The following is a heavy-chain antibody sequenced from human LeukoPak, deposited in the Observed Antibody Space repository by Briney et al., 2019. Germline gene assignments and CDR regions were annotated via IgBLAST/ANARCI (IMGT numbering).Heavy chain of an antibody. V-gene: IGHV3-48*03. CDR2: IGSSGSTI. D-gene: IGHD3-3*01. CDR3: ARVSRSGITIFGVVMGYNWFDP. Sequence: AGGSLRLSCAASGFTFSSYEMNWVRQAPGKGLEWVSYIGSSGSTIYYADSVKGRFTISRDNAKNSLYLQMNSLRAEDTAVYYCARVSRSGITIFGVVMGYNWFDPWGQGTLVTVSS. CDR1: GFTFSSYE. J-gene: IGHJ5*02.